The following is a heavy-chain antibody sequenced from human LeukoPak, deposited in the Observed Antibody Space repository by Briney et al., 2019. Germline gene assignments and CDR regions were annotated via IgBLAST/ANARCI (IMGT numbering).Heavy chain of an antibody. CDR3: ARALLNYGSGSYYFDY. CDR1: GFTFSSYS. D-gene: IGHD3-10*01. Sequence: GGSLRLSCAASGFTFSSYSIDWVRQAPGKGLEWVSSISSSSSYIYYADSVKGRFTISRDNAKNSLYLQMNSLRAEDTAVYYCARALLNYGSGSYYFDYWGQGTLVTVSS. J-gene: IGHJ4*02. CDR2: ISSSSSYI. V-gene: IGHV3-21*01.